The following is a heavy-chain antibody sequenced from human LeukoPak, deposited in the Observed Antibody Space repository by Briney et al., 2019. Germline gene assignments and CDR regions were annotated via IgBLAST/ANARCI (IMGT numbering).Heavy chain of an antibody. V-gene: IGHV4-4*07. Sequence: SETLSLTCSVSGVSISNYYWNWIRQPAGKGLEWIGRMYTSGSTKYNPSLKSRVTMSVDTSKNQFSLKLSSVTAADTAVYYCARESSTSGGYYYYYMDVWGKGTTVTVSS. CDR2: MYTSGST. CDR1: GVSISNYY. J-gene: IGHJ6*03. CDR3: ARESSTSGGYYYYYMDV. D-gene: IGHD2-2*01.